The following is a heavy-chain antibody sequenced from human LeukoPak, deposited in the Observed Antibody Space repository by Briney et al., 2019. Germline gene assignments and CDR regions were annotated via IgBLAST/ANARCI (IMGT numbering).Heavy chain of an antibody. Sequence: SETLSLTCTVSGVSISSYYWSWIRQPAGKGLEWIGRIYTSGSTNYNPSLKSRVTMSVDTSKNQFSLKLSSVTAADTAVYYCATLRRQQLVFDYWGQGTLVTVSS. CDR2: IYTSGST. D-gene: IGHD6-13*01. V-gene: IGHV4-4*07. CDR3: ATLRRQQLVFDY. CDR1: GVSISSYY. J-gene: IGHJ4*02.